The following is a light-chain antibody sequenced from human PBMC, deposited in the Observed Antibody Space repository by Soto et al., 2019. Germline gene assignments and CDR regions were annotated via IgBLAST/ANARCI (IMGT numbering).Light chain of an antibody. J-gene: IGLJ3*02. Sequence: QSALPQPPSASGSPGQSVTISCTGTSSDVGGYNYVSWYQQHPGKAPKVMIYEVSKRPSGVPDRFSGSKSVNTASLTFSGLQAEDEADYYCSSYAGSNSVFGGGTKLTVL. V-gene: IGLV2-8*01. CDR3: SSYAGSNSV. CDR2: EVS. CDR1: SSDVGGYNY.